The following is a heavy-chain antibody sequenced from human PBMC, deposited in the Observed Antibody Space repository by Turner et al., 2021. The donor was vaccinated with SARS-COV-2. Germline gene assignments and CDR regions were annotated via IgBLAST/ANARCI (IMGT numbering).Heavy chain of an antibody. CDR1: GDSLNNDFYH. J-gene: IGHJ4*02. D-gene: IGHD1-26*01. Sequence: QVPLQESGPILVKPPQPLSPTCTVSGDSLNNDFYHWSWLRQPAGKKLEWIGRIYASGITSYNPSLASRVTMSVDRSKNQFALKLRSLSAADTAMYYCTRDSGGYYRFDQWGQGTLVTVSS. CDR2: IYASGIT. CDR3: TRDSGGYYRFDQ. V-gene: IGHV4-61*02.